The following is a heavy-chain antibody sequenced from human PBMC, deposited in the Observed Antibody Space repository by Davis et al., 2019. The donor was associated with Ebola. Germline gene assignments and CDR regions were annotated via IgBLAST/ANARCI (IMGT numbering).Heavy chain of an antibody. V-gene: IGHV6-1*01. Sequence: PSETLSLTCAISGDSVSSNSAPWNWIRQSPSRGLEWLGRTYYSSKWHNDYAVSVKSRITINPDTSKNQLSLQLNSVTPEDTAVYYCVRGWGRSGLDVWGQGTTVTVSS. D-gene: IGHD3-16*01. CDR2: TYYSSKWHN. CDR3: VRGWGRSGLDV. CDR1: GDSVSSNSAP. J-gene: IGHJ6*02.